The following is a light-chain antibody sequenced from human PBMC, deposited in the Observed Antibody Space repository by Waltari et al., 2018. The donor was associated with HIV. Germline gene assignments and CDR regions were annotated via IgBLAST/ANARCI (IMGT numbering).Light chain of an antibody. CDR1: GSAIGVYDF. Sequence: HSALTQPASVSGSPGQSISISCSGTGSAIGVYDFVSWYQQHPGRPPTLIIYDATNRPSDVSDRFSASKSGTTASLTITGLQDEDEADYFCSSFTTSQTYVFGSGTRVTVL. J-gene: IGLJ1*01. V-gene: IGLV2-14*03. CDR3: SSFTTSQTYV. CDR2: DAT.